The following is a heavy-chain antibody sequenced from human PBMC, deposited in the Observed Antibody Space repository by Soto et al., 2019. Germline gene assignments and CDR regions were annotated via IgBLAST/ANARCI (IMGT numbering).Heavy chain of an antibody. Sequence: ASVKVSCKASDYTFTNYGISWVRQAPGQGLEWMGWINPDNGETKFSQKVQGRVTMTTDTSTSTAYMEVRSLTSDDTAVCYCARDPRYCSGDRCYNWFDPWGQGTLVTVSS. D-gene: IGHD2-15*01. CDR2: INPDNGET. CDR1: DYTFTNYG. V-gene: IGHV1-18*01. CDR3: ARDPRYCSGDRCYNWFDP. J-gene: IGHJ5*02.